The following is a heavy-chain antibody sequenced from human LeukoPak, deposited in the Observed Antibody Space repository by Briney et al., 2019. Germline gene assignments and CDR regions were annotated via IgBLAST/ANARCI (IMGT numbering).Heavy chain of an antibody. V-gene: IGHV3-23*01. CDR2: IVGSGVTT. D-gene: IGHD6-25*01. CDR3: AKGGVDY. J-gene: IGHJ4*02. CDR1: GFTFSNYG. Sequence: PGGSLRLSCVASGFTFSNYGMNWVRQAPGKGLEWVSGIVGSGVTTYYADSVKGRFTISRDNAKNTLYLQMNSLRAEDTAVYYCAKGGVDYWGQGTLVTVSS.